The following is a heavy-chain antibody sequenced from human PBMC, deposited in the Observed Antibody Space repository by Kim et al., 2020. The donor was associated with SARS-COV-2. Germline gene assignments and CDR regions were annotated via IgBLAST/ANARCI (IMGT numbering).Heavy chain of an antibody. CDR2: INPNSGGT. CDR3: ARGRGHSGYDEEAVGL. D-gene: IGHD5-12*01. Sequence: ASVKVSCKASGYTFTGYYMHWVRQAPGQGLEWMGWINPNSGGTDYAQQVQGRVTMTRDTSISTAYMELSRLRSDDTAVYYCARGRGHSGYDEEAVGLWG. CDR1: GYTFTGYY. J-gene: IGHJ6*01. V-gene: IGHV1-2*02.